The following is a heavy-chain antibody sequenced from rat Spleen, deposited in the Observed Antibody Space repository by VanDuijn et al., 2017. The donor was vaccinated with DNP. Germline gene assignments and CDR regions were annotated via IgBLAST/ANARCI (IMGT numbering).Heavy chain of an antibody. CDR3: SRDDYATYYFDY. V-gene: IGHV2-19*01. CDR1: GFSLTDYS. Sequence: QVQLKESGPGLVQPSQTLSLTCTVSGFSLTDYSVHWVRQPPGKGLEWMGRIRTNGITDYNSTLKSRLSISRDTSKSQVFLKMNSLQTEATAIYFCSRDDYATYYFDYWGQGVMVTVSS. J-gene: IGHJ2*01. CDR2: IRTNGIT. D-gene: IGHD1-7*01.